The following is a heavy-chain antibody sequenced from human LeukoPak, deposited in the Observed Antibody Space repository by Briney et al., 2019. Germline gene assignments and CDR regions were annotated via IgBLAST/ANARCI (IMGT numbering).Heavy chain of an antibody. CDR3: AAHYYGSSYYYMDV. D-gene: IGHD3-10*01. V-gene: IGHV3-30*02. CDR1: GFTFSSYG. CDR2: IRYDGSNK. Sequence: PGGSLRLSCAASGFTFSSYGMHWVRQAPGKGLEWVAFIRYDGSNKYYADSVKGRFTISRDNSKNTLYLQMNSLRAEDTAVYYCAAHYYGSSYYYMDVWGKGTTVTISS. J-gene: IGHJ6*03.